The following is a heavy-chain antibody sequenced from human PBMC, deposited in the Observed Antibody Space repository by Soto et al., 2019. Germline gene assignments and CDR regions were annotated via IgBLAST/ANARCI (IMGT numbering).Heavy chain of an antibody. Sequence: EVQLLESGGGLVQPGGSLRLSCAASGFTFSSYAMSWVRQAPGKGLEWVSAISGSGGSTYYADSVKGRFTISRDNSKNKLYLQRNSLRAEDTGVYYCAKGGGSSWIFDYWGQGTLVTVSS. CDR3: AKGGGSSWIFDY. CDR2: ISGSGGST. D-gene: IGHD6-13*01. CDR1: GFTFSSYA. V-gene: IGHV3-23*01. J-gene: IGHJ4*02.